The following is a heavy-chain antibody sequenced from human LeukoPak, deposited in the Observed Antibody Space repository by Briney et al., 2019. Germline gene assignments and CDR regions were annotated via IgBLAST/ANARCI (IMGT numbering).Heavy chain of an antibody. V-gene: IGHV4-30-4*08. CDR1: GGSISSGDYY. CDR3: ARDAYYYDSSGYYPLFYFDY. Sequence: SQTLSLTCTVSGGSISSGDYYWSWIRQPPGKGLEWIGYIYYSGSTYYNPSLKSRVTISVDTSKNQFSLKLSSVTAADTAVYYCARDAYYYDSSGYYPLFYFDYWGQGTLVTVSS. J-gene: IGHJ4*02. D-gene: IGHD3-22*01. CDR2: IYYSGST.